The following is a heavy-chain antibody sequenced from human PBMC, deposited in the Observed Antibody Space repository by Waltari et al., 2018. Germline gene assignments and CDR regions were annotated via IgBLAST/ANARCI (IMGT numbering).Heavy chain of an antibody. CDR1: GYTFTTFG. J-gene: IGHJ3*02. D-gene: IGHD3-16*01. Sequence: QGQLVQSGAEVKEPGASVKVSCKASGYTFTTFGISWLRQAPGQGLEWMGWIIPYNGNTNYAQTLQGRVSMTTDTSTTIAYMELGRLRSDDTAMYYCARGGSILITLGGVTLNPYHFDMWGQGTMVTVSS. CDR2: IIPYNGNT. V-gene: IGHV1-18*01. CDR3: ARGGSILITLGGVTLNPYHFDM.